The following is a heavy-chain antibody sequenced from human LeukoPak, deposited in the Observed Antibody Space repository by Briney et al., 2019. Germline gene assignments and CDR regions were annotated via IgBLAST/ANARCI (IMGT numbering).Heavy chain of an antibody. D-gene: IGHD3-10*01. V-gene: IGHV1-2*02. CDR3: ASGETCNFYYFDY. Sequence: EASVKVSCKASGYTFTGYYMHWVRQAPGQGLEWMGWINPNSGGTNYAQKFQGRVTMTRDTSISTAYMELSRLRSDDTAVYYCASGETCNFYYFDYWGQGTLVTVSS. J-gene: IGHJ4*02. CDR2: INPNSGGT. CDR1: GYTFTGYY.